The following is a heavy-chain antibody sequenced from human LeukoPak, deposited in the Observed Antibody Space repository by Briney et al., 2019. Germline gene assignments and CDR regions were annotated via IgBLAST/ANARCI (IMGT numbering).Heavy chain of an antibody. CDR1: GGTFSSYA. Sequence: SVKVSCKASGGTFSSYAISWVRQAPGQGLEWMGRIIPIFDTTTYAQKFQGRVTITTDESTSTAYMELSSLRSEDTAVYYCASGGSYFDYWGQGTLVTVSS. CDR3: ASGGSYFDY. CDR2: IIPIFDTT. J-gene: IGHJ4*02. V-gene: IGHV1-69*05. D-gene: IGHD4-23*01.